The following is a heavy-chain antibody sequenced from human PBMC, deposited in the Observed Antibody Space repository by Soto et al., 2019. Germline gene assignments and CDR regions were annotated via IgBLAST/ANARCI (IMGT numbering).Heavy chain of an antibody. Sequence: SETLSLTCTVSGGSISSYYWSWIRQPPGKGLEWIGYIYYSGSTNYNPSLKSRVTISVDTSKNQFSLKLSSVTAADTAVYYCARAHVLRYFSEGGFDPWGQGTLVTVSS. CDR3: ARAHVLRYFSEGGFDP. J-gene: IGHJ5*02. D-gene: IGHD3-9*01. CDR2: IYYSGST. CDR1: GGSISSYY. V-gene: IGHV4-59*01.